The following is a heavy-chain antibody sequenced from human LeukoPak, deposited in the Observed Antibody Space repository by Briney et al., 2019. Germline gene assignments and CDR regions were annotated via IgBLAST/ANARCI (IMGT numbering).Heavy chain of an antibody. CDR3: ARDRLSAARGWDLVSDY. CDR1: GYTFPSYG. V-gene: IGHV1-18*01. CDR2: ISAYNGNT. D-gene: IGHD6-19*01. J-gene: IGHJ4*02. Sequence: GASVKVSCKASGYTFPSYGISWVRQAPGQGLEWMGWISAYNGNTDYAQKLQGRVTMTTDTSTSTAYVELRSLRSDDTAVYYCARDRLSAARGWDLVSDYWGQGTLVTVSS.